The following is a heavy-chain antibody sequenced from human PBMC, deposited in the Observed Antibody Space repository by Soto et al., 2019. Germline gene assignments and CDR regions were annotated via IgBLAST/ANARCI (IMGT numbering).Heavy chain of an antibody. CDR3: ARVGGGVIFSNFCFEP. CDR2: IYYSGST. J-gene: IGHJ5*02. CDR1: GGSISSNY. V-gene: IGHV4-59*01. D-gene: IGHD3-16*01. Sequence: PSETLSLTCTVSGGSISSNYWSWIPQPPGKGLEWIGYIYYSGSTNYNPSLKSRVTISVDTSKNQFSLKLSSVTAADTAVHYSARVGGGVIFSNFCFEPWCKVNRGTVAS.